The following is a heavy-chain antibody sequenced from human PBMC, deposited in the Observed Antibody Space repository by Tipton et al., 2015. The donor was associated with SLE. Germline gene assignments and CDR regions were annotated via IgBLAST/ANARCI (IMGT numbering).Heavy chain of an antibody. V-gene: IGHV4-61*09. CDR1: GGSISSGSYY. CDR3: ARKGAVAAVYYYGMDV. D-gene: IGHD6-19*01. Sequence: TLSLTCTVSGGSISSGSYYWSWIRQPAGKGLEWIGNIYSSGSTNYNPSLKSRVTISIDTSKNQFSLKLSSVTAADTAVYYCARKGAVAAVYYYGMDVWGQGTTVTVSS. CDR2: IYSSGST. J-gene: IGHJ6*02.